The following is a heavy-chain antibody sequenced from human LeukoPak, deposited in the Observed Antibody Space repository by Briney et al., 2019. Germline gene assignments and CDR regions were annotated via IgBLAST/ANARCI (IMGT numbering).Heavy chain of an antibody. J-gene: IGHJ4*02. D-gene: IGHD6-13*01. V-gene: IGHV3-23*01. Sequence: GGSLRLSCAASGFTVSDYSMSWVRQAPGKGLEWVSAISGSGSYTDYADSVKGRFTISKDNSKNTLYLQMNSLRAEDTAVYYCARGVAAGRRLRALGPPPFDYWGQGTLVTVSS. CDR1: GFTVSDYS. CDR2: ISGSGSYT. CDR3: ARGVAAGRRLRALGPPPFDY.